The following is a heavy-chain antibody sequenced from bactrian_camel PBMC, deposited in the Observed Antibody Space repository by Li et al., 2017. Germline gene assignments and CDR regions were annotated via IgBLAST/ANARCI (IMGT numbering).Heavy chain of an antibody. V-gene: IGHV3S6*01. CDR3: VADCEFRYDHFDFDVGF. Sequence: QVQLVESGGGSVQAGGSLRLSCATSGFTFSDYCISWVRQGPGKGLEWVSTIYTDGSETDYADSVKGRFTISHDNAKRTLYLQMHSLKPEDTAMYYCVADCEFRYDHFDFDVGFRGQGTQVTVS. D-gene: IGHD7*01. CDR2: IYTDGSET. J-gene: IGHJ6*01. CDR1: GFTFSDYC.